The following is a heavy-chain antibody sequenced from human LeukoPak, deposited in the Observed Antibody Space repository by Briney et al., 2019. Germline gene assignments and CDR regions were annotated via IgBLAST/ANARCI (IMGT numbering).Heavy chain of an antibody. CDR3: ARGGGSAFDI. V-gene: IGHV4-61*01. Sequence: SETLSLTCTVSGGSVSSGSYYWSWIRQPPGKGLEWIGYIYYSGSTNYNPSLKSRVTISVDTSKNQFSLKLSSVTAADTAVYYCARGGGSAFDIWGQGTMVTVSS. J-gene: IGHJ3*02. CDR2: IYYSGST. D-gene: IGHD2-15*01. CDR1: GGSVSSGSYY.